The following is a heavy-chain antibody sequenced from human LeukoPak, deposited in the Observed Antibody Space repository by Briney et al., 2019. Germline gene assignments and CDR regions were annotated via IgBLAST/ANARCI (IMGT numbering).Heavy chain of an antibody. CDR3: AKSYHIVATIPYDY. V-gene: IGHV3-23*01. J-gene: IGHJ4*02. D-gene: IGHD5-12*01. Sequence: GRSLRLSCAASGFTFSAYAMSWVRQAPGKGLEWVSAISGSGGSTYYADSVKGRFTISRDNSKNTLYLQMNSLRAEDTAVYYCAKSYHIVATIPYDYWGQGTLVTVSS. CDR1: GFTFSAYA. CDR2: ISGSGGST.